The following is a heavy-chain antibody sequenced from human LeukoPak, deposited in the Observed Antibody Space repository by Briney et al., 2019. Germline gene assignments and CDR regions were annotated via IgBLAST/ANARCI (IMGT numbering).Heavy chain of an antibody. J-gene: IGHJ4*02. Sequence: PSETLSLTCSVSGAIIKREGFNWDWIRQPPGKGLGYIGSIFYNGNTYYNPSLESRVTISVDTSKNQFSLNLYSVTAADTAVYYCTRRPKEPGFWSGYVDSWGQGTLVTVSS. V-gene: IGHV4-39*01. CDR1: GAIIKREGFN. CDR3: TRRPKEPGFWSGYVDS. D-gene: IGHD3-3*01. CDR2: IFYNGNT.